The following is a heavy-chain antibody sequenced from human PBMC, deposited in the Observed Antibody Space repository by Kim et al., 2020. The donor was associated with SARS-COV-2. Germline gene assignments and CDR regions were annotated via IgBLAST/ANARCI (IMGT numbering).Heavy chain of an antibody. D-gene: IGHD3-22*01. Sequence: GGSLRLSCAASGFTFSSYSMNWVRQAPGKGLEWVSSISSSSSYIDYAGSVKGRFTISRDNAKNSLYLQMNSLRAEDTAVYYCARGPNYYDSSGYVYYFDYWGQGTLVTVSS. J-gene: IGHJ4*02. V-gene: IGHV3-21*01. CDR3: ARGPNYYDSSGYVYYFDY. CDR2: ISSSSSYI. CDR1: GFTFSSYS.